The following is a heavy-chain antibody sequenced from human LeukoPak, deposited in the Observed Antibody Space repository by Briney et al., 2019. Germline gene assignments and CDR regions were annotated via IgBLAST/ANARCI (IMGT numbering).Heavy chain of an antibody. CDR2: FSYSGST. V-gene: IGHV4-59*01. J-gene: IGHJ4*02. Sequence: SETLSLTCSVSGVSISDYHWIWIRQPPAKGLEWMGYFSYSGSTRYNPSLKSRVTMSVDTSKNQFSLRLNSVAAADTAVYYCARMYSGTSYYFDFWGQGTLVTVSS. D-gene: IGHD1-26*01. CDR1: GVSISDYH. CDR3: ARMYSGTSYYFDF.